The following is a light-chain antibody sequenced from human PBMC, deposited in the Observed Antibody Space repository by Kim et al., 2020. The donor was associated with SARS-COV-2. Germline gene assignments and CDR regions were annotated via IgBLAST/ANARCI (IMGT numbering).Light chain of an antibody. CDR2: EDN. CDR1: SGSIASNY. J-gene: IGLJ2*01. CDR3: QSYDSSTVV. Sequence: NFMLTQPHSVSKYPGKTVTISCTRSSGSIASNYVQWYQQRPGSAPTTVIYEDNQRPSGVPDRFSGSIDSSSNSASLTISGLKTEDEDDYYCQSYDSSTVVFGGGTQLTVL. V-gene: IGLV6-57*04.